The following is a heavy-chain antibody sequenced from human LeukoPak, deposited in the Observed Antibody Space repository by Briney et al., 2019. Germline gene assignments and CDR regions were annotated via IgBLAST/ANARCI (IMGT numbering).Heavy chain of an antibody. J-gene: IGHJ4*02. CDR2: ISDSGGST. V-gene: IGHV3-23*01. D-gene: IGHD3-22*01. CDR3: AKDRAQKYYYDSSGYDNDY. Sequence: PGGSLRLSCAASGFTFTNYDMSWVRQAPGKGLEWVSSISDSGGSTYYADSVKGRFTISRDNSKNTLYLQMNTLRAEDTAVYYCAKDRAQKYYYDSSGYDNDYWGQGTLVTVSS. CDR1: GFTFTNYD.